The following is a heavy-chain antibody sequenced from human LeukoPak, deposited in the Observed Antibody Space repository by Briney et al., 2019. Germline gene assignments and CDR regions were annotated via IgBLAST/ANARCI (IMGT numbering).Heavy chain of an antibody. CDR3: ARRPYSSGQLDY. CDR1: GGTFSGYA. V-gene: IGHV1-69*04. J-gene: IGHJ4*02. CDR2: IIPIFGIA. D-gene: IGHD6-19*01. Sequence: SVKVSCKASGGTFSGYAISWVRQAPGQGLEWMGRIIPIFGIANYAQKFQGRVTITADKSTSTAYMELSSLRSEDTAVYYCARRPYSSGQLDYWGQGTLVTVSS.